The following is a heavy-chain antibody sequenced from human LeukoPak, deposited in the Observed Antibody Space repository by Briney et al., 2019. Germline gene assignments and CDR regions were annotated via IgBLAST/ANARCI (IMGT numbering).Heavy chain of an antibody. D-gene: IGHD5-18*01. J-gene: IGHJ4*02. CDR2: IIPIFGTA. V-gene: IGHV1-69*13. CDR3: ARITRGYSYGLTFDY. Sequence: GASVKVSCKASGGTFSSYAISWVRQAPGQGLEWMGGIIPIFGTANYAQKFQGRVTITADESTSTAYMELRSLRSDDTAVYYCARITRGYSYGLTFDYWGQGTLVTVSS. CDR1: GGTFSSYA.